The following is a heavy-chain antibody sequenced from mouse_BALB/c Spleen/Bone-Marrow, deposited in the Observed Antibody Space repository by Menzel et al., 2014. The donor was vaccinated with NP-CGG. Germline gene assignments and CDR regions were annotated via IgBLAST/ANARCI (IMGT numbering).Heavy chain of an antibody. J-gene: IGHJ3*01. CDR3: ARGDWAWFVY. V-gene: IGHV4-1*02. CDR2: INPDSSTI. CDR1: GFDFTRYW. Sequence: EVQVVESGGGLVQPGGSLKLSCAASGFDFTRYWMSWVRQAPGKGLEWIGEINPDSSTINYTPSLKDKFIISRDNANNTLYLQMSKVRSEDTALYYCARGDWAWFVYWGQGTLVTVSA. D-gene: IGHD4-1*01.